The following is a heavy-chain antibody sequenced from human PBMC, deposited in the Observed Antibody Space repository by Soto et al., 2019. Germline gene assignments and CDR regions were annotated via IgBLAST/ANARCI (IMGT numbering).Heavy chain of an antibody. Sequence: EVQLVESGGGLVQPGGSLRLSCAASGFTVSSYWMSWVRQAPGKGLEWVANIKQDGREKYYVDSVKGRFTISIDNAKNSLYLQMNSLGAEDTAVYYCARDHVMVAPLALDYWGQGTLVTVSS. CDR1: GFTVSSYW. J-gene: IGHJ4*02. CDR3: ARDHVMVAPLALDY. V-gene: IGHV3-7*01. CDR2: IKQDGREK. D-gene: IGHD2-15*01.